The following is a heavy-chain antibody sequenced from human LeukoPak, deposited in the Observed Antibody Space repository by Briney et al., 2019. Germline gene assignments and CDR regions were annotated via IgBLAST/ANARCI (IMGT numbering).Heavy chain of an antibody. J-gene: IGHJ3*01. D-gene: IGHD6-6*01. CDR2: INSDGSEG. CDR1: GFTFSGFW. Sequence: GGSLRLSCAVSGFTFSGFWMSWSRQAPGKGLEWVASINSDGSEGYYADIVKGRFTISRDNAKNSLYLQINSLRAEDTAVYYCARSSYSSSSSVWGQGTMVTVSS. V-gene: IGHV3-7*03. CDR3: ARSSYSSSSSV.